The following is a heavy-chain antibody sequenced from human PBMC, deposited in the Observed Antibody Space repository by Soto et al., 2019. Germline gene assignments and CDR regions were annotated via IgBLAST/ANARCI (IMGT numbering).Heavy chain of an antibody. Sequence: QVQLVQSGAEMKRPGASVRVSCKSSGYFFIDYYIHWVRQAPGQGLEWMGWVKPNSGDTNYAQKFQGRVTMTRDTSISTAYMELSRLRSDDTAVYYCARDPVVPAARRPYYYYYGMDVWGQGTTVTVSS. CDR1: GYFFIDYY. D-gene: IGHD2-2*01. CDR2: VKPNSGDT. V-gene: IGHV1-2*02. CDR3: ARDPVVPAARRPYYYYYGMDV. J-gene: IGHJ6*02.